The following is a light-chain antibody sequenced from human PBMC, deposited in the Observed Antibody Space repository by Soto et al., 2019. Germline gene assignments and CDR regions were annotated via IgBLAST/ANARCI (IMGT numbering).Light chain of an antibody. J-gene: IGKJ1*01. V-gene: IGKV1-33*01. CDR2: DAS. Sequence: DIQMTQSPSSLSASVGDRVTITCQASQDISNYLNWYQQKPGKAPKLLIYDASNLETGVPSRFSGSGSGTDFTVTISSLQPEDIATYYCQQYDNLPWTFGEGTKGEI. CDR1: QDISNY. CDR3: QQYDNLPWT.